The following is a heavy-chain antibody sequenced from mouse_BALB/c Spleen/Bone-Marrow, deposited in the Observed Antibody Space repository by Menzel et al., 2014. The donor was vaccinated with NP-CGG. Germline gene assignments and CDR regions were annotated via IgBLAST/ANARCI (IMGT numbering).Heavy chain of an antibody. CDR2: IYPGDGDT. Sequence: QVQLQQSGAELARPGASVNLSCKASGYTFTSYWMQWVKQRPGQGLEWIGAIYPGDGDTRYTQKFKGKATSTADKSSSTAYMQLSSLASEDSAVYYCAAYYGSSYWAMDYWGQGTSVTVSS. D-gene: IGHD1-1*01. J-gene: IGHJ4*01. CDR3: AAYYGSSYWAMDY. V-gene: IGHV1-87*01. CDR1: GYTFTSYW.